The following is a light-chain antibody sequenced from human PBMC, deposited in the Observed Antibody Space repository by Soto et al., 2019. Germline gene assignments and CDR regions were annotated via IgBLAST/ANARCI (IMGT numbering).Light chain of an antibody. CDR1: QSVSSSY. J-gene: IGKJ1*01. V-gene: IGKV3-20*01. CDR3: QQYGRSPWT. CDR2: GAS. Sequence: EIMLTQSPGTLSLSPGERATLSCRASQSVSSSYLAWYQQKPGQAPRLLIYGASNRAAGVPDRFSGSGSGADFSLTISRLEPEDFAVYYCQQYGRSPWTFGQGTKVDIK.